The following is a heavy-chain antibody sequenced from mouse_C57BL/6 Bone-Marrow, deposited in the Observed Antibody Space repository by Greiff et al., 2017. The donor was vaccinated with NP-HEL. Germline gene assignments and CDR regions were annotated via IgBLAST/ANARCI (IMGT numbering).Heavy chain of an antibody. D-gene: IGHD1-1*01. V-gene: IGHV4-1*01. Sequence: PAAAVDFSRYWMSWVRRAPGKGLEWIGEINPDSSTINYAPSLKDKFIISRDNAKNTLYLQMSKVRSEDTALYYCARRSSDWYFDVWGTGTTVTVSS. J-gene: IGHJ1*03. CDR1: AVDFSRYW. CDR3: ARRSSDWYFDV. CDR2: INPDSSTI.